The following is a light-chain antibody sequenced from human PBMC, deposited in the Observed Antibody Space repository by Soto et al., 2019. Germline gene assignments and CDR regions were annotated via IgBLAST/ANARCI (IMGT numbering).Light chain of an antibody. CDR2: DAS. V-gene: IGKV3-15*01. Sequence: EVLMTQSPATLSVCPGERGTLSCRASQSVSGKLAWYQQKPGQAPRILIYDASTRDTGIPARFSGSGSGTEFTLPLSRLQSEDFEVYYCQQSNNWPWTFGQGTKVDIK. J-gene: IGKJ1*01. CDR3: QQSNNWPWT. CDR1: QSVSGK.